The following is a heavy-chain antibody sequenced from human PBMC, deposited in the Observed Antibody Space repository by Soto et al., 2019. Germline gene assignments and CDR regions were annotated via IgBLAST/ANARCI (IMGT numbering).Heavy chain of an antibody. Sequence: PSQTLSLTCAISGDSVSSNSAAWNWIRQSPSRGLEWLGRTYYRSKWYNDYAVSVKSRITINPDTSKNQFSLQLNSVTPEDTAVYYCAREYGGSYGPTYYYYYGMDVWGQGTTVTVSS. V-gene: IGHV6-1*01. CDR2: TYYRSKWYN. D-gene: IGHD1-26*01. J-gene: IGHJ6*02. CDR1: GDSVSSNSAA. CDR3: AREYGGSYGPTYYYYYGMDV.